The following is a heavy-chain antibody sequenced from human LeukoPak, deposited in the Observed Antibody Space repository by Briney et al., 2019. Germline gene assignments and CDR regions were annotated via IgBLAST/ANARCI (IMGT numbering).Heavy chain of an antibody. CDR3: ARDLGQYYDTSDNWFDP. D-gene: IGHD3-22*01. J-gene: IGHJ5*02. CDR2: TNSDGINT. CDR1: GFTFSNYW. Sequence: GGSLRLSCAASGFTFSNYWMHWVRQAPGKGLGWVSRTNSDGINTSYADSVKGRFTISRDNAKNTLNLQMNSLRAEDTAVYYCARDLGQYYDTSDNWFDPWGQGTLVTVSS. V-gene: IGHV3-74*01.